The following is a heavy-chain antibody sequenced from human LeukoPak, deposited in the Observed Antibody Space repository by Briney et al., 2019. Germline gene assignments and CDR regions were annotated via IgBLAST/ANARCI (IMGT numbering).Heavy chain of an antibody. CDR1: GYTLTEIS. CDR2: FDPEEGET. CDR3: VSDPITMIRGVIIEGFDP. Sequence: ASVKVSCKVSGYTLTEISMHWVRQAPGKGLEWMGGFDPEEGETIYAQKFQGRVTMTEDTSTDTAYMELSSLRSEDTAVFYCVSDPITMIRGVIIEGFDPWGQGTLVTVPS. J-gene: IGHJ5*02. V-gene: IGHV1-24*01. D-gene: IGHD3-10*01.